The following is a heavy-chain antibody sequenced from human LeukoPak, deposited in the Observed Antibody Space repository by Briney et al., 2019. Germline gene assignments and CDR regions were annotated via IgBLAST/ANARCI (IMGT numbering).Heavy chain of an antibody. D-gene: IGHD3-22*01. CDR1: GCTFSSYY. J-gene: IGHJ4*02. CDR2: INSGSGGT. V-gene: IGHV1-2*02. Sequence: ASVTLTCSASGCTFSSYYMNWIRQAPGQGLEWMGWINSGSGGTNYAQKSQGRVTITRDTSISTAYMELSRLRSDDTAVYYGARESGDSSGYLCDYLGQGNLVTVSS. CDR3: ARESGDSSGYLCDY.